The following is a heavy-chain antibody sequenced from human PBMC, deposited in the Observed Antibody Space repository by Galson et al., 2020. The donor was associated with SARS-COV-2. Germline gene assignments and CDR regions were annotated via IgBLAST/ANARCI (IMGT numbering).Heavy chain of an antibody. CDR2: MSYDGSEK. D-gene: IGHD2-2*01. Sequence: TGGSLRLSCAASGFTFSNYGMHWVRQAPGKGLEWVTVMSYDGSEKYYADSVKGRFTISRDNSKNTLYLQMNSLRAEDKAVYYCAAGIVVIPSARYGMDVWGQGTTVTVSS. J-gene: IGHJ6*02. V-gene: IGHV3-30*03. CDR3: AAGIVVIPSARYGMDV. CDR1: GFTFSNYG.